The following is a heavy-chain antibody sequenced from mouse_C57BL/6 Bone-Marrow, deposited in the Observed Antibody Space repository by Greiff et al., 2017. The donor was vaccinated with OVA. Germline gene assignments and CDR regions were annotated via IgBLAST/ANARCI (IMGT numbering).Heavy chain of an antibody. D-gene: IGHD1-1*01. CDR2: ISGGGGNT. CDR1: GFTFSSYT. CDR3: ARPVYYYGPAWFAY. V-gene: IGHV5-9*01. J-gene: IGHJ3*01. Sequence: EVMLVESGGGLVKPGGSLKLSCAASGFTFSSYTMSWVRQTPEKRLEWVATISGGGGNTYYPDSVKGRFTISRDTAKNTLYLQMSSLRSEETALYYCARPVYYYGPAWFAYWGQGTLVTVSA.